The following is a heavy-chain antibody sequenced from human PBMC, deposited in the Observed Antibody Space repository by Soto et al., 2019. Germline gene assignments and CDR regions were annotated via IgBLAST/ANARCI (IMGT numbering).Heavy chain of an antibody. J-gene: IGHJ4*02. V-gene: IGHV4-59*08. Sequence: SETLSLTCSVSGGSISPYWWSWIRQPPGKDLEWIGYISYSGTTSSDPSLKSRVTMSVDTSKNEFSLKLSSVTAADTAVYYCVRHAAGTTYDHWGQGILVTVSS. CDR3: VRHAAGTTYDH. D-gene: IGHD4-4*01. CDR2: ISYSGTT. CDR1: GGSISPYW.